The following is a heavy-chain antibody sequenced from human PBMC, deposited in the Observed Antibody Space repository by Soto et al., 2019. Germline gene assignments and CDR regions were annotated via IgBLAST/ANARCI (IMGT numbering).Heavy chain of an antibody. CDR3: ARAVAVPADFDY. D-gene: IGHD6-19*01. V-gene: IGHV1-18*01. CDR1: GYTFTSYG. Sequence: ASVKVSCKASGYTFTSYGISWVRQAPGQGLEWMGWISACNGNTNYAQKFQGRVTITRDTSASTAYMELSSLRSEDTAVYYCARAVAVPADFDYWGQGTLVTVSS. J-gene: IGHJ4*02. CDR2: ISACNGNT.